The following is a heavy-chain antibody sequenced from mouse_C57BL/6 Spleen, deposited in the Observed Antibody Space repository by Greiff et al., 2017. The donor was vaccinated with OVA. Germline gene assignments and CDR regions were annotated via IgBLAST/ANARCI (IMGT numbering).Heavy chain of an antibody. CDR3: ARACPWYFDV. CDR2: ISYDGSN. J-gene: IGHJ1*03. CDR1: GYSITSGYY. V-gene: IGHV3-6*01. Sequence: EVQLQESGPGLVKPSQSLSLTCSVTGYSITSGYYWNWIRQFPGNKLEWMGYISYDGSNNYNPSLKNRISITRDTSKNQFFLKLNSVTTEDTATYYCARACPWYFDVWGTGTTVTVSS.